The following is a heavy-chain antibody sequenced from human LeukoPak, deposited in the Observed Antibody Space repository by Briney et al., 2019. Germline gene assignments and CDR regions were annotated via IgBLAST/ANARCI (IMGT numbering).Heavy chain of an antibody. V-gene: IGHV3-23*01. CDR2: ISGSGGST. CDR1: GFTFSSYA. Sequence: GGSLRLSCAASGFTFSSYAMSWVRQAPGKGLEWVSAISGSGGSTYYADSVKGRFTISRDNSKNTLYLQMNSLRAEDTAVYYCAQGVIRGAIKRRDSFEIWVQGTMVTVCS. D-gene: IGHD1-26*01. CDR3: AQGVIRGAIKRRDSFEI. J-gene: IGHJ3*02.